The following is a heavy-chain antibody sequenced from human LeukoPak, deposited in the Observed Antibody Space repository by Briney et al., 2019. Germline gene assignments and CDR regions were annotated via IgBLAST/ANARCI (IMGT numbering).Heavy chain of an antibody. J-gene: IGHJ6*04. CDR3: AELGITMIGGV. D-gene: IGHD3-10*02. Sequence: PGGSLRLSCAASGFTFSSYEMNWVRQAPGKGLEWVSYISSSGRTIYYADPVKGRFTISRDNAKNSLYLQMNSLRAEDTAVYYCAELGITMIGGVWGNGTTVTISP. V-gene: IGHV3-48*03. CDR1: GFTFSSYE. CDR2: ISSSGRTI.